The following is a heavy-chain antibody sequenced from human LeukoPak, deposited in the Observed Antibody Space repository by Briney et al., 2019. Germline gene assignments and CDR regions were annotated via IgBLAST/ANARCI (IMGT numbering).Heavy chain of an antibody. J-gene: IGHJ4*02. D-gene: IGHD3-16*01. CDR2: ISWNSGSI. CDR3: AKDMHGHPSYGLLY. CDR1: GFTFDDYA. Sequence: PGGSLRLSCAASGFTFDDYAMHWVRQAPGKGLEWVSGISWNSGSIGYADSVKGRFTISRDNAKNSLYLQMNSLRAEDTDLYYCAKDMHGHPSYGLLYWGQGTLVTVSS. V-gene: IGHV3-9*01.